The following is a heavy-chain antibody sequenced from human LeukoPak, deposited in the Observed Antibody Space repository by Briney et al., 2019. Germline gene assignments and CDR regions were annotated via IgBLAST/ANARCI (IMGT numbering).Heavy chain of an antibody. Sequence: GGSLRLSCAASGFTFSSYAMHWVRQAPGKGLEWVAVISYDGSNKYYADSVKGRFTISRDNSKNTLYLQMNSLRAEDTAVYYCAREEDPMYGMDVWGQGTTVTVSS. CDR2: ISYDGSNK. D-gene: IGHD2-2*01. CDR1: GFTFSSYA. V-gene: IGHV3-30*04. CDR3: AREEDPMYGMDV. J-gene: IGHJ6*02.